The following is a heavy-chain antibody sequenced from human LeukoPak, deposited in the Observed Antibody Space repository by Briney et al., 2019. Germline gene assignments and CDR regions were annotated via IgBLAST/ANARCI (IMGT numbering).Heavy chain of an antibody. Sequence: PGGSLRLSCVASGFTFSSYWMHWVCQAPGKGLVWVSRINSDGSSTSYADSVKGRFTISRDNAKNTLYLQMNSLRAEDTAIYYCARAYSSGWYVPGDYWGQGTLVTVSS. J-gene: IGHJ4*02. D-gene: IGHD6-13*01. CDR3: ARAYSSGWYVPGDY. CDR2: INSDGSST. V-gene: IGHV3-74*01. CDR1: GFTFSSYW.